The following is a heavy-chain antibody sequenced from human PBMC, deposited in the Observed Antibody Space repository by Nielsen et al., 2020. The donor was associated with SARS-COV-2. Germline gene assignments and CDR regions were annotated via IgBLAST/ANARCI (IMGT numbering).Heavy chain of an antibody. D-gene: IGHD2-21*02. CDR3: ARALYCGGDCYSYYGMDV. Sequence: SETLSLTCTVSGGSISGYYWSWIRQPPGKGLEWIAYIYYSGSTNYNPSLKSRVTISVDTSKNQFSLKLYSVTAADTAVYFCARALYCGGDCYSYYGMDVWGQGTTVTVSS. V-gene: IGHV4-59*01. J-gene: IGHJ6*02. CDR2: IYYSGST. CDR1: GGSISGYY.